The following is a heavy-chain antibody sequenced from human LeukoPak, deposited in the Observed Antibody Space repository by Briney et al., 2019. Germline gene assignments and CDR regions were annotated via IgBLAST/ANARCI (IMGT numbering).Heavy chain of an antibody. CDR1: GFTVTTYY. CDR2: IYSGGST. Sequence: PGGSLRLSCAASGFTVTTYYMSWVRQAPGKGLEWVSVIYSGGSTFYADSVKGRFTISRDKSKNTLNLQMNGLRAEDTAVYYCARDRDTYGSFAAVWGQGTRVTVSS. J-gene: IGHJ4*02. CDR3: ARDRDTYGSFAAV. V-gene: IGHV3-66*01. D-gene: IGHD5-18*01.